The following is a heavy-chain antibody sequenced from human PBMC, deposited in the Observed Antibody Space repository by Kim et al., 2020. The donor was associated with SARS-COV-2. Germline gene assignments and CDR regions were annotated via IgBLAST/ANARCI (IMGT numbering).Heavy chain of an antibody. CDR1: GGSISSGGYS. Sequence: SETLSLTCAVSGGSISSGGYSWSWIRQPPGKGLEWIGYIYHSGSTYYNPSLKSRVTISVDRSKNQFSLKLSSVTAADTAVYYCASNYYDSSGYYYVFHGAPPIDAFDIWGQGTMVTVSS. CDR2: IYHSGST. D-gene: IGHD3-22*01. J-gene: IGHJ3*02. V-gene: IGHV4-30-2*01. CDR3: ASNYYDSSGYYYVFHGAPPIDAFDI.